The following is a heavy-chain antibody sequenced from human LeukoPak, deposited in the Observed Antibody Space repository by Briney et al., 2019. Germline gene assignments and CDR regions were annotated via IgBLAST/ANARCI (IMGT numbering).Heavy chain of an antibody. CDR2: IYTSGST. CDR3: ASYGSGSYAFDI. Sequence: PSQTLSLTCTVSGGSISSGSYYWSWIRQPAGKGLEWIGRIYTSGSTDYNTSLKSRVTISVDTSKNQFSLKLSSVTAADTAVYYCASYGSGSYAFDIWGQGTMVTVSS. V-gene: IGHV4-61*02. CDR1: GGSISSGSYY. D-gene: IGHD3-10*01. J-gene: IGHJ3*02.